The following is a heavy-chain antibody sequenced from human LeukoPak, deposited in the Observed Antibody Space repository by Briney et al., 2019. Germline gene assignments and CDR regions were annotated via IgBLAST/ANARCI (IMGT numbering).Heavy chain of an antibody. V-gene: IGHV4-30-4*08. J-gene: IGHJ4*02. Sequence: SQTLSLTRTVSGGSISSGDYYWSWIRQPPGKGLEWIGYIYYSGSTYYNPSLKSRVTISVDTSKNQFSLKLSSVTAADTAVYYCARLYYYDSSGLDYWGQGTLVTVSS. CDR3: ARLYYYDSSGLDY. CDR2: IYYSGST. CDR1: GGSISSGDYY. D-gene: IGHD3-22*01.